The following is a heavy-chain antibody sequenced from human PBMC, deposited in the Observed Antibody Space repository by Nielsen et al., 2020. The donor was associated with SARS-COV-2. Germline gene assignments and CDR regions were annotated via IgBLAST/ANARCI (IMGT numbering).Heavy chain of an antibody. CDR2: IYSGGST. CDR3: ARVGSYGDPEYLDY. D-gene: IGHD4/OR15-4a*01. J-gene: IGHJ4*02. CDR1: GFTVSSNY. Sequence: GESLKIPCAASGFTVSSNYMNWVRQAPGKGLEWVSVIYSGGSTFYADSVKGRFTISRDNARNTLYLQMNSLRVEDTAVYYCARVGSYGDPEYLDYWGQGALVTVSS. V-gene: IGHV3-53*01.